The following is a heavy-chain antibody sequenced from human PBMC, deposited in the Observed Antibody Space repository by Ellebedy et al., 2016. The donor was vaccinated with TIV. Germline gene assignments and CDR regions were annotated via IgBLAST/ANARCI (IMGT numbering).Heavy chain of an antibody. CDR3: ARLMVRGAPFDY. Sequence: SETLSLXCAVSGGSISSSNWWSWVRQPPGKGLEWIGEIYHSGSTNYNPSLKSRVTISVDKSKNQFSLKLSSVTAADTAVYYCARLMVRGAPFDYWGQGTLVTVSS. V-gene: IGHV4-4*02. CDR1: GGSISSSNW. J-gene: IGHJ4*02. D-gene: IGHD3-10*01. CDR2: IYHSGST.